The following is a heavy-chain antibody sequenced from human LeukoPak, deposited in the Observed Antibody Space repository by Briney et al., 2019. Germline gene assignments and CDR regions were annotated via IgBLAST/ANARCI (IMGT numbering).Heavy chain of an antibody. CDR3: ARYMVRGSNWFDP. Sequence: SETLSLTCAIYGGSFSGYYWSWIRQPPGKGLEWIGYIYYSGSTNYNPSLKSRVTISVDTSKNQFSLKLSSVTAADTAVYYCARYMVRGSNWFDPWGQGTLVTVSS. J-gene: IGHJ5*02. V-gene: IGHV4-59*08. CDR2: IYYSGST. D-gene: IGHD3-10*01. CDR1: GGSFSGYY.